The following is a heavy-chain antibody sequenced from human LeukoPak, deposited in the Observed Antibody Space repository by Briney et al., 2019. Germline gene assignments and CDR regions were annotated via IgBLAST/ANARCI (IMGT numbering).Heavy chain of an antibody. Sequence: GGSLRLSCAAPGFTFSTYAMSWVRQAPGKGLEWVSGLTGGGGGTSYADSVKGRFTISRDNAKNSLYLQMNSLRAEDTAVYYCARGDSGSYYFDYWGQGTLVTVSS. V-gene: IGHV3-23*01. D-gene: IGHD1-26*01. CDR2: LTGGGGGT. CDR1: GFTFSTYA. CDR3: ARGDSGSYYFDY. J-gene: IGHJ4*02.